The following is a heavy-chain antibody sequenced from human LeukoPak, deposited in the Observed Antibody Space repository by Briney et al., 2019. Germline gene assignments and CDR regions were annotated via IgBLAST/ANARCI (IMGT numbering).Heavy chain of an antibody. CDR3: AKRGYYYDSSGYYYFDY. V-gene: IGHV3-23*01. CDR2: ISGSGGST. J-gene: IGHJ4*02. Sequence: GGSLRLSCAASGFTFSSYAMSWVRQAPGKGLEWVSAISGSGGSTYSADSVKGRFTISRDNSKNTLYLQMNSLRAEDTAVYYCAKRGYYYDSSGYYYFDYWGQGTLVTASS. CDR1: GFTFSSYA. D-gene: IGHD3-22*01.